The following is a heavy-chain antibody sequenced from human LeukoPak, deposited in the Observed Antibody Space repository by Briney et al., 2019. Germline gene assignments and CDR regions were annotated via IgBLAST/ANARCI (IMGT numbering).Heavy chain of an antibody. J-gene: IGHJ4*02. CDR3: ANSGDFPSAPTYYFDY. Sequence: GGSLRLSCAASGFTFRTYGMNWVRQAPWKGLEWISYINSNSDTVHYSNSVEGRFTISRDNAKNSLYLQMNSLRAENTAVYYCANSGDFPSAPTYYFDYWGQGTLVTVSS. V-gene: IGHV3-48*04. CDR2: INSNSDTV. CDR1: GFTFRTYG. D-gene: IGHD5-12*01.